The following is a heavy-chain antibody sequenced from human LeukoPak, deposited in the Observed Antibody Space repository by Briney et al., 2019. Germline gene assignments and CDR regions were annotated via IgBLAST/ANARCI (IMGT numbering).Heavy chain of an antibody. CDR1: GFTFDDYA. CDR2: ISWNSDNI. Sequence: PGRSLRLSCAASGFTFDDYAMHWVRQAPGKGLEWVSGISWNSDNIGYADSVKGRFTISRDNSKNTLYLQMNSLRAEDTAVYYCAKKGYYDGSGYYMYYFDHWGQGTLVTVSS. CDR3: AKKGYYDGSGYYMYYFDH. J-gene: IGHJ4*02. V-gene: IGHV3-9*01. D-gene: IGHD3-22*01.